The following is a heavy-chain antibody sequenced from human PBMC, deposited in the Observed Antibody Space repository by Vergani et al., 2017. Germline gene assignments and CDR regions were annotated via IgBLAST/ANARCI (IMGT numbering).Heavy chain of an antibody. J-gene: IGHJ4*02. D-gene: IGHD2-15*01. CDR2: IWYDGSNK. CDR3: ARDRGYCSGGSCYYFDY. CDR1: GFTFSSYG. V-gene: IGHV3-33*01. Sequence: VQLVESGGGLVQPGRSLRLSCAASGFTFSSYGMHWVRQAPGKGLEWVAVIWYDGSNKYYADSVKGRFTISRDNSKNTLYLQMNSLRAEDTAVYYCARDRGYCSGGSCYYFDYWGQGTLVTVSS.